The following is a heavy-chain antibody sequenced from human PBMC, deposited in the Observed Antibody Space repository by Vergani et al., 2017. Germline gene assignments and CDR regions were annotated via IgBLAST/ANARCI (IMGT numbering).Heavy chain of an antibody. CDR2: IHPADSDN. V-gene: IGHV5-51*01. CDR1: GYSFTYYW. CDR3: ARLYGRDSSGSKYFDY. Sequence: EVQLVQSGAEVKKPGESLKISCQISGYSFTYYWIGWVRQMPGKGLEGMGIIHPADSDNRYSPSFQGQVTISVDKSISTAYLQRSSLRASDSAMYYCARLYGRDSSGSKYFDYWGQGTLVTVSS. J-gene: IGHJ4*02. D-gene: IGHD3-22*01.